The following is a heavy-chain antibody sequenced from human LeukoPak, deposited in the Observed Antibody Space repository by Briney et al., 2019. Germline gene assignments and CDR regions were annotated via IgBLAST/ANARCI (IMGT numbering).Heavy chain of an antibody. Sequence: PSETLSLTCTVSGGSISSYYWSWIRQPPGKGLEWIGYIYYSGSTNYNPSLKSRVTISVDTSKNQFSLKLSSVTAADTAVYYCARGGYPHAFDIWGQGTMVTVSS. J-gene: IGHJ3*02. D-gene: IGHD3-22*01. CDR2: IYYSGST. V-gene: IGHV4-59*08. CDR1: GGSISSYY. CDR3: ARGGYPHAFDI.